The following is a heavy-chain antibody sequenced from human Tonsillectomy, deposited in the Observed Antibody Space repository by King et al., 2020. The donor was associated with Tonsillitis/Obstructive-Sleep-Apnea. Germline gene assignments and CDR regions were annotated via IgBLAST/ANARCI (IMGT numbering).Heavy chain of an antibody. CDR2: IKSKTDGGTT. Sequence: VQLVESGGGLVKPGGSLRLSCAASGFTFSNAWMSWVRQAPGKGLEWVGRIKSKTDGGTTDYAAPVKGRFTISRDDSKNTLYLQMNSLKTEDTAVYYCTKSARYCSSTSCLYFDYWGQGTLVTVSS. CDR1: GFTFSNAW. J-gene: IGHJ4*02. CDR3: TKSARYCSSTSCLYFDY. V-gene: IGHV3-15*01. D-gene: IGHD2-2*01.